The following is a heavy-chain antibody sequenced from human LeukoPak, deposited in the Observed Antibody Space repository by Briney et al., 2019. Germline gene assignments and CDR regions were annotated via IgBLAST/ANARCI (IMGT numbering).Heavy chain of an antibody. J-gene: IGHJ6*02. Sequence: SETLSLTCTVSGGSLSSSIYYWGWVRQPPGKGLEWIVSIYNSASTYYNPPLKSRVTISVNTSKNQFSLKLNSVTAADTAVYYCARRSRRDQLWHGMDVWGQGTTVTVSS. V-gene: IGHV4-39*01. CDR1: GGSLSSSIYY. D-gene: IGHD5-18*01. CDR3: ARRSRRDQLWHGMDV. CDR2: IYNSAST.